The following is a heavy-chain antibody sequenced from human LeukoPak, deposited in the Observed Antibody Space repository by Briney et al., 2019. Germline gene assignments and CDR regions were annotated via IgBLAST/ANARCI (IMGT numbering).Heavy chain of an antibody. Sequence: GGSLRLSCAASGFTFISYWMHWVRQAPGKGLVCVSRINSDGSSTSYADSVKGRFTISRDNAKNTLYLQMNSLRAEDTAVYYCAREVAVAAFDIWGQGTMVTVSS. J-gene: IGHJ3*02. V-gene: IGHV3-74*01. CDR2: INSDGSST. D-gene: IGHD6-19*01. CDR1: GFTFISYW. CDR3: AREVAVAAFDI.